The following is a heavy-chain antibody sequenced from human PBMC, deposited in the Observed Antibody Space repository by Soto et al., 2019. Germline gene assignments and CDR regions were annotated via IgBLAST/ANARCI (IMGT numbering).Heavy chain of an antibody. D-gene: IGHD3-9*01. V-gene: IGHV4-4*02. CDR3: ARVVLTITRGAFDA. Sequence: QVQLQESGPGLVKPSGTLSLTCAVSGGPISSSHWWTWVRQSPGKGLEYIGEISHSGTSNSNPSLKSRVTVSVDKSKNHFSRTLTSVTAADTAVYYCARVVLTITRGAFDAWGQGTLVIVSS. CDR1: GGPISSSHW. J-gene: IGHJ3*01. CDR2: ISHSGTS.